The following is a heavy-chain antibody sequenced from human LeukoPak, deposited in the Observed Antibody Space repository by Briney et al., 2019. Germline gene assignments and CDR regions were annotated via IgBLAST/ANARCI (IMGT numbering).Heavy chain of an antibody. CDR3: ARQYYAYYDSSGYYIDY. J-gene: IGHJ4*02. CDR1: GYSFTSYW. V-gene: IGHV5-51*01. CDR2: IYPGDSDT. D-gene: IGHD3-22*01. Sequence: GESLKISCKGSGYSFTSYWIGWVRQMPGKGLEWMGIIYPGDSDTRYSPSFQGQVTISADKSISTAYLQWSSLKASDTAMYYCARQYYAYYDSSGYYIDYWGQGTLGTVSS.